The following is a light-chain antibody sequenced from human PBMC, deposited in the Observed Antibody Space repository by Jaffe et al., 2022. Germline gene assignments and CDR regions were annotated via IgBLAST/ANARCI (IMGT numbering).Light chain of an antibody. CDR1: QSVSSDS. CDR2: GAS. Sequence: EIVLTQSPGTLSLSPGERATLSCRTSQSVSSDSLAWFQQKPGQTPRLLIYGASSRATGIPDRFSGSGSGTDFTLTISRLEPEDSAVYYCQQFARSPHTFGQGTELDLK. CDR3: QQFARSPHT. V-gene: IGKV3-20*01. J-gene: IGKJ2*01.